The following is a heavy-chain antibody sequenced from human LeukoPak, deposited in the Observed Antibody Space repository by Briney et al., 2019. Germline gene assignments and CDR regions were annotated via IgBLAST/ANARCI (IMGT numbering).Heavy chain of an antibody. V-gene: IGHV3-64*01. CDR1: GFTFSSYA. Sequence: GGSQRLSCAASGFTFSSYAMHWVRQAPGKGLEYVSAISSNGGSTYYANSVKGRFTISRDNSKNTLYLQMGSLRAEDMAVYYCAREYNSGDYWGQGTLVTVSS. CDR3: AREYNSGDY. D-gene: IGHD1-14*01. J-gene: IGHJ4*02. CDR2: ISSNGGST.